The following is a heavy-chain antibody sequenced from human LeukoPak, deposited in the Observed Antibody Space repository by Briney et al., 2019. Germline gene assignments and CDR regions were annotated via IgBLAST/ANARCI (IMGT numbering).Heavy chain of an antibody. CDR1: GFIFSSYE. CDR3: ARGGGGYYYDSSGYSAF. D-gene: IGHD3-22*01. Sequence: PGGSLRLSCETSGFIFSSYEVNWVRQAPGKGLEWVSYISSSSSSIYYADSVKGRFTISRDNAKNSLYLQMNSLRAEDTAVYYCARGGGGYYYDSSGYSAFWGQGTLVTVSS. CDR2: ISSSSSSI. V-gene: IGHV3-48*03. J-gene: IGHJ4*02.